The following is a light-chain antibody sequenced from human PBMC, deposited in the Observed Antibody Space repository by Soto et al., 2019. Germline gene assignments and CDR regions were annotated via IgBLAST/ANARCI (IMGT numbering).Light chain of an antibody. Sequence: ETVMTQSPATLSVSPGERATLSCRASQSVSINLAWYQQKPGQAPRLLIYDTSTRATGIPARFSGSGSGTEFTLTISSLQSEDFATYYCHQYNNWPRTFGQGTKVEIK. CDR1: QSVSIN. CDR3: HQYNNWPRT. CDR2: DTS. J-gene: IGKJ1*01. V-gene: IGKV3-15*01.